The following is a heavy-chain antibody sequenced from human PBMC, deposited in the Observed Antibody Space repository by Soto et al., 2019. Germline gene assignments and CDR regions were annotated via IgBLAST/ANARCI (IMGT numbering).Heavy chain of an antibody. Sequence: ASVKVSCKASGCTFTSYYMHWVRQSPGQGLEWMGIINPSGGSTSYAQKFQGGVTMTRDTSTSTVYMELSSLRSEDTAVYYCARDPPNPGNRHGMDVWGQGTTVTVSS. J-gene: IGHJ6*02. V-gene: IGHV1-46*01. CDR1: GCTFTSYY. CDR2: INPSGGST. D-gene: IGHD4-4*01. CDR3: ARDPPNPGNRHGMDV.